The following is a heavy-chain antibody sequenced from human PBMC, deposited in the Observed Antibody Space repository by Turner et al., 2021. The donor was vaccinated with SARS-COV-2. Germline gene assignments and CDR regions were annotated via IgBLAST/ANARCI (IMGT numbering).Heavy chain of an antibody. V-gene: IGHV3-49*04. CDR1: GFTFGDYA. CDR2: IRSKAYGGTT. J-gene: IGHJ4*02. CDR3: TRVKYCSGGSCYGYYFDY. D-gene: IGHD2-15*01. Sequence: DVHLVESGGGLVQPGRSLRLSCTASGFTFGDYAMSWVRQATGKGREWVGFIRSKAYGGTTQYAASVKGRFTISRDDSKSIAYLQMNSLKTEDTAVYFCTRVKYCSGGSCYGYYFDYWGQGTLVTVSS.